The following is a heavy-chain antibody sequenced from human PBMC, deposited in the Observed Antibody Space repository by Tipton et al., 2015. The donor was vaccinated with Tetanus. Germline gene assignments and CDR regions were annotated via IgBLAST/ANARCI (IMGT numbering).Heavy chain of an antibody. J-gene: IGHJ4*02. V-gene: IGHV4-39*01. D-gene: IGHD3-3*01. CDR2: IFYSGST. CDR1: GGSVSSSTYY. CDR3: ARGGLTPYEKDY. Sequence: TLSLTCTVSGGSVSSSTYYWVWIRQPPGKGLEWIGTIFYSGSTYYSPSLKSRVTTSIDSSKNQLSLRLTSVTAADTAVYYCARGGLTPYEKDYWGQGTLVTVSS.